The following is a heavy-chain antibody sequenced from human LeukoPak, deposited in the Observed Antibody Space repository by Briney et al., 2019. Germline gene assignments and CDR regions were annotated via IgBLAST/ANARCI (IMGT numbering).Heavy chain of an antibody. CDR3: ARVPQYQRTSIDY. V-gene: IGHV1-8*01. CDR2: MNPNSGNT. Sequence: ASVTVSCTASGYTFASYDINWVRQATGQGLEWMGWMNPNSGNTGYAQKFQGRVTMTRNTSISTAYMELSSLRSEDTAVYYCARVPQYQRTSIDYWGQGTLVTVSS. J-gene: IGHJ4*02. CDR1: GYTFASYD. D-gene: IGHD2-2*01.